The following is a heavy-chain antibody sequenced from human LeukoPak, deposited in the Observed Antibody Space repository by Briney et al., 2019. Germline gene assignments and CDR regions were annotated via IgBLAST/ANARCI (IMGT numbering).Heavy chain of an antibody. J-gene: IGHJ4*02. CDR3: ARAYGSSWSDY. V-gene: IGHV1-18*01. CDR2: INAYNGDT. D-gene: IGHD6-13*01. Sequence: GASVKVSCKASDYTFSSYGITWVRQAPGQGLEWMGWINAYNGDTNYAQKLQGRVTMTTDTSTTTAYMELRSLRSDDTALYCCARAYGSSWSDYWGQGTLVTVSS. CDR1: DYTFSSYG.